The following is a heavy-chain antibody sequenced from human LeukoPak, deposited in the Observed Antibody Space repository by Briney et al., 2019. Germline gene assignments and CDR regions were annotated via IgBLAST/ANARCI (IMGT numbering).Heavy chain of an antibody. J-gene: IGHJ6*02. V-gene: IGHV5-10-1*01. Sequence: GESLRISCKGSGYSLTSYWISWVRQMPGKGLEWMGRIDPSDYYTNYSPSFQGHVTISADKSISTAYLQWSSLKASDTAMYYCAGDGSSSGGMDVWGQGTTVTVSS. CDR1: GYSLTSYW. CDR2: IDPSDYYT. D-gene: IGHD6-13*01. CDR3: AGDGSSSGGMDV.